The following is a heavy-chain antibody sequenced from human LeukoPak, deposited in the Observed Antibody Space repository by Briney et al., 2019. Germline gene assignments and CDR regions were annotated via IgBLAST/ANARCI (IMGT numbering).Heavy chain of an antibody. D-gene: IGHD3-22*01. J-gene: IGHJ4*02. Sequence: GGSLRLSCAASGFTFSKYFMNWVRQAPGKGLEWVANIKHDGSEKRYVDSVEGRFTISRDNSKNTLYLQMNSLRGEDTAVYYCARESGGYYDSSGYSNNYFDYWGQGTLVTVSS. V-gene: IGHV3-7*01. CDR3: ARESGGYYDSSGYSNNYFDY. CDR2: IKHDGSEK. CDR1: GFTFSKYF.